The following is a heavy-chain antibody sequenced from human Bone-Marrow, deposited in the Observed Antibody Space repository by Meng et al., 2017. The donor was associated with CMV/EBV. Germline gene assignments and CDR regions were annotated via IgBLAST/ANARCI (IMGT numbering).Heavy chain of an antibody. D-gene: IGHD5-24*01. V-gene: IGHV3-49*04. CDR1: GFTFGDYA. CDR2: MRSISYGGAT. Sequence: GESLKISCTASGFTFGDYAMSWVRQAPGKGLGWVGFMRSISYGGATEYAASVKGRFTISRDDSKRIAYLQMDSLKTEDTAVYYCTRGHGSPMYVWGQGTAVTVSS. CDR3: TRGHGSPMYV. J-gene: IGHJ6*02.